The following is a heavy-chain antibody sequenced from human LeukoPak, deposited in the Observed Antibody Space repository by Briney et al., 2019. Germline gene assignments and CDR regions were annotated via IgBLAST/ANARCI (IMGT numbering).Heavy chain of an antibody. J-gene: IGHJ4*02. V-gene: IGHV4-39*07. Sequence: QPSETLSLTCTVSGGSISSSSYYWGWIRQPPGKGLEWIGSIYYSGSTYYNPSLKSRVTISVDTSKNQFSLKLSSVTAADTAVYYCAREGMTTAIDYWGQGTLVTVSS. CDR1: GGSISSSSYY. CDR3: AREGMTTAIDY. CDR2: IYYSGST. D-gene: IGHD4-17*01.